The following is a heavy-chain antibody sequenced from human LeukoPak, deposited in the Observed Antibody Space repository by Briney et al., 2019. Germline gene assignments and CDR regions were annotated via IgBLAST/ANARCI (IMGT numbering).Heavy chain of an antibody. CDR3: AKDARLIFDY. Sequence: GGSLRLSCAASGSTFSSYGMHWVRQAPGKGLEWVAVISYDGSNEYYADSVKGRFTISRDNSKNTLYLQMNSLRAEDTAVYYCAKDARLIFDYWGQGTLVTVSS. CDR1: GSTFSSYG. V-gene: IGHV3-30*18. D-gene: IGHD1-1*01. CDR2: ISYDGSNE. J-gene: IGHJ4*02.